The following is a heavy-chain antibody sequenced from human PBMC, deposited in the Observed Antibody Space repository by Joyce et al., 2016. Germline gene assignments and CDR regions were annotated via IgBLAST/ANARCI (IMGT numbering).Heavy chain of an antibody. CDR2: IRNKVNSYAT. CDR3: TSRAAAGTMNYFDY. Sequence: EVKLVESGGGLVQPGGSLRLSCVASGFTFSGSTMHWVRQASGKGLEWVGRIRNKVNSYATAYAASVKGRFSITRDDSENTAYLQMNSLKTEDTAVYYCTSRAAAGTMNYFDYWGQGTLVTVSS. CDR1: GFTFSGST. V-gene: IGHV3-73*02. J-gene: IGHJ4*02. D-gene: IGHD6-13*01.